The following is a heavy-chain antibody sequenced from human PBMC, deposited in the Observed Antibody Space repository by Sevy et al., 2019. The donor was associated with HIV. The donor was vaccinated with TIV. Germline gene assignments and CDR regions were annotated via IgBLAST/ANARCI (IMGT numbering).Heavy chain of an antibody. CDR1: GFTFNSYG. D-gene: IGHD4-17*01. CDR3: ARDSNEYGDERLWYYCDY. Sequence: GGSLRLSCAASGFTFNSYGMHWVRQAPIKGLEWVASIYYDGNNKYYADSVKGRFTISRGEAKNTLDLPMNSLRAEDTAVYDCARDSNEYGDERLWYYCDYWGQGALVTVSS. V-gene: IGHV3-33*01. J-gene: IGHJ4*02. CDR2: IYYDGNNK.